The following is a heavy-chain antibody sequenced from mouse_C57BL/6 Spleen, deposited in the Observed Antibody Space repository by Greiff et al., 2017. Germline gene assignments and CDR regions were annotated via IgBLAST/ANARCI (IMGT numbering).Heavy chain of an antibody. J-gene: IGHJ4*01. CDR2: IHPNSGST. CDR1: GYTFTSYW. D-gene: IGHD2-4*01. Sequence: QVQLQQSGAELAKPGASVKLSCKASGYTFTSYWMHWVKQRPGQGLEWIGMIHPNSGSTNYNEKFKSKATLTVDKSSSTAYMQLSSLTSEDSAVYYCGTGGYDYGGDYARGYWGQGTSVTVSS. CDR3: GTGGYDYGGDYARGY. V-gene: IGHV1-64*01.